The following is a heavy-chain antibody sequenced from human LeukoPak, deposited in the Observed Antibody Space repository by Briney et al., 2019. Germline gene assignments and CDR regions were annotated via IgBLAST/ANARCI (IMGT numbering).Heavy chain of an antibody. CDR1: GGTFSSYA. CDR2: IIPIFGTA. J-gene: IGHJ6*04. V-gene: IGHV1-69*01. D-gene: IGHD6-19*01. CDR3: ATPRYSSGWSGGSYGMDG. Sequence: SVKVSCKASGGTFSSYAISWVRQAPGQGLEWMGGIIPIFGTANYAQKLQGRVTITADESTSTAYMELSSLRSEDTAVYYCATPRYSSGWSGGSYGMDGWGKGTTVTVSS.